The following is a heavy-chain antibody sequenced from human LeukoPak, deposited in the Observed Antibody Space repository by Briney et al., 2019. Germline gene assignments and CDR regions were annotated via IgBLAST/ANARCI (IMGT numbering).Heavy chain of an antibody. V-gene: IGHV4-39*07. Sequence: SETLSLTCTVSGGSITSNSYYWGWIRQPPGNGLEWIGSIYYSGSTYYNPSLKSRVTISVDTSKNQFSLKLSSVTAADTAVYYCARDLRAARPDYWGQGTLVTVSS. J-gene: IGHJ4*02. D-gene: IGHD6-6*01. CDR1: GGSITSNSYY. CDR3: ARDLRAARPDY. CDR2: IYYSGST.